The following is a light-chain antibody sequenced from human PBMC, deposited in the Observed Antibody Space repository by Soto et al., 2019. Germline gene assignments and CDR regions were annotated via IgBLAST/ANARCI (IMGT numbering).Light chain of an antibody. Sequence: QLVLTQSSSASASLGSSVKLTCTLSSGHSSYIIAWHHQQPGKATRYLMKLEGSGSYNKGSGVPDRFSGSSSGADRYLTISNLQFEYEANYYCETWDSNTRVFGGGTKLTVL. CDR1: SGHSSYI. V-gene: IGLV4-60*02. J-gene: IGLJ2*01. CDR2: LEGSGSY. CDR3: ETWDSNTRV.